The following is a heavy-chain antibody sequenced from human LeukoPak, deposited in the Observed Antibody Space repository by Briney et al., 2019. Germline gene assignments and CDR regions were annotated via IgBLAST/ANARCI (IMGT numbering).Heavy chain of an antibody. V-gene: IGHV4-59*01. CDR3: ARAPSYYYDSSGYIDPLPYCFDY. CDR1: GGSISSYY. Sequence: SETLSLTCTVSGGSISSYYWSWIRQPPGKGLEWIGYIYYSGSTNYNPSLKSRVTISVDTSKNQFSLKLSSVTAADTAVYYCARAPSYYYDSSGYIDPLPYCFDYWGQGTLVTVSS. D-gene: IGHD3-22*01. CDR2: IYYSGST. J-gene: IGHJ4*02.